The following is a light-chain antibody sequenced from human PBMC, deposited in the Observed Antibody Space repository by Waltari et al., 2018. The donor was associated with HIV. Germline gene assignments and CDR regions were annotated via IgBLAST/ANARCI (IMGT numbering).Light chain of an antibody. CDR2: EER. V-gene: IGLV3-21*02. J-gene: IGLJ2*01. CDR1: NIVSKS. Sequence: SYVLTQSPSVSVALGQTASIACGGNNIVSKSVHWYQQKPGQAPALVIYEERDRPSGIPERFSGSNSGHTATLSIGRVEAGDEADYYCQVWESSSDHVVIGGGTKLTV. CDR3: QVWESSSDHVV.